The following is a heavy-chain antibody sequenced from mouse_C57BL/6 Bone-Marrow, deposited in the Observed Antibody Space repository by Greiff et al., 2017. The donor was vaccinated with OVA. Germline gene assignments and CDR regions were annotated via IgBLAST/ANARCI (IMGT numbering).Heavy chain of an antibody. Sequence: QVQLQQSGAELVKPGASVKISCKASCYAFSSYWMNWVKQRPGKGLEWIGQLYPGDGDTNYNGKFKGKATLTADKSSSTAYMQLSSLTSEDSAVYFCARREDYDVPAWFAYWGQGTLVTVSA. CDR3: ARREDYDVPAWFAY. CDR2: LYPGDGDT. CDR1: CYAFSSYW. J-gene: IGHJ3*01. D-gene: IGHD2-4*01. V-gene: IGHV1-80*01.